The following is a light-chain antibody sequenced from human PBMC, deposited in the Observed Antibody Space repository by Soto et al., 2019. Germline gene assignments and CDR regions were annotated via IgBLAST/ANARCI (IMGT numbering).Light chain of an antibody. J-gene: IGKJ4*01. CDR2: DAS. Sequence: DIVLTQSPGTLSLSPGERASLSCRASQNVDTFLAWYQQRPGQAPRLLMYDASHRAAGIPARFSGSVSGTEFTHTITSLGPVDVAVYYCRRRYNWRLTLGAGTRVEI. CDR3: RRRYNWRLT. V-gene: IGKV3-11*01. CDR1: QNVDTF.